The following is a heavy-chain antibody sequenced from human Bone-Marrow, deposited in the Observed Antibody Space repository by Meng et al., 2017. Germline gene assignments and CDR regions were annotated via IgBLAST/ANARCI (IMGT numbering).Heavy chain of an antibody. CDR3: ARWVDTAMVTDVSYFDY. D-gene: IGHD5-18*01. V-gene: IGHV4-4*07. Sequence: SETLSLTCTVSGGSISSYYWSWIRQPAGKGLEWIGRIYTSGSTNYHPSLKSRVTMSVDTSKNQFSLKLSSVTAADTAVYYCARWVDTAMVTDVSYFDYWGQGTLVTVSS. CDR1: GGSISSYY. J-gene: IGHJ4*02. CDR2: IYTSGST.